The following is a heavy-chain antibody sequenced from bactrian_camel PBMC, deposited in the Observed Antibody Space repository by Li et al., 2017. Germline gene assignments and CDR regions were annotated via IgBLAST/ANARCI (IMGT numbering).Heavy chain of an antibody. CDR3: TYDGWVERDGRCDS. V-gene: IGHV3S40*01. J-gene: IGHJ4*01. CDR2: INAGGGGT. D-gene: IGHD3*01. CDR1: GFTFSNYG. Sequence: VQLVESGGGLVQPGGPLRLSCAASGFTFSNYGMSWVRQPPGKGLEWVSAINAGGGGTYYADSVKGRFTISQDSAKNTVYLQMNDLKPEDTAVYYCTYDGWVERDGRCDSGEQGTQVTVS.